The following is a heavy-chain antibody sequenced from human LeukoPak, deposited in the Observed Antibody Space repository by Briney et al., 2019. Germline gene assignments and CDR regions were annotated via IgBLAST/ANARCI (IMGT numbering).Heavy chain of an antibody. CDR2: LTNSGGTT. CDR1: GFTFSIYA. V-gene: IGHV3-23*01. J-gene: IGHJ4*02. CDR3: ARGPLGYSSSWWGRY. D-gene: IGHD6-13*01. Sequence: PGGSLRLSCAASGFTFSIYAMSWVRQAPGKGLEWVSALTNSGGTTYYAGSVKGRFTISRDNSKNSLYLQMNSLRAEDTAVYYCARGPLGYSSSWWGRYWGQGTLVTVSS.